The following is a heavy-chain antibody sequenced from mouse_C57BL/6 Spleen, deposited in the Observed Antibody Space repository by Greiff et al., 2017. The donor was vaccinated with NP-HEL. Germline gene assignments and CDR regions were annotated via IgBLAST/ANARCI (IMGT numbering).Heavy chain of an antibody. CDR2: IHPNSGST. V-gene: IGHV1-64*01. CDR3: ARRGVDWYFDV. CDR1: GYTFTSYW. J-gene: IGHJ1*03. Sequence: QVQLQQSGAELVKPGASVKLSCKASGYTFTSYWMHWVKQRPGQGLEWIGMIHPNSGSTNYNEKFKSKATLTVDKSSSTAYMQLSSLTSEDSAVYYCARRGVDWYFDVWGTGTTVTVSS.